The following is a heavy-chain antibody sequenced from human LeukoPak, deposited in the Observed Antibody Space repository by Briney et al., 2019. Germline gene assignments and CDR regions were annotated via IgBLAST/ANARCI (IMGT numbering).Heavy chain of an antibody. V-gene: IGHV4-39*01. Sequence: SVTLSLTCTVSADSISTSNYYWGWIGQPPGKGLEWIGSVYYTGRTYDNPSLKSRVTISVDTSKNQFSLKLNSVTAADTAVYYCATTPHYEGGGFDIWGQGTMVTVSS. CDR1: ADSISTSNYY. J-gene: IGHJ3*02. CDR2: VYYTGRT. D-gene: IGHD3-16*01. CDR3: ATTPHYEGGGFDI.